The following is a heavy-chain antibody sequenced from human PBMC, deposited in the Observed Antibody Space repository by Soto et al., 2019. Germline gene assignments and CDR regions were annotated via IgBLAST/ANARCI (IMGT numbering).Heavy chain of an antibody. CDR3: AKDQGSGWYEIDY. D-gene: IGHD6-13*01. V-gene: IGHV3-23*01. CDR1: GFTFSNYA. Sequence: EVQLLESGGGLVQPGGSLRLSCAASGFTFSNYAVTWVRQAPGKGLEWVSTISGSGGSTYYADSVKGRFTISRDNSKNTRYLQMNSLRAEDTAVYYCAKDQGSGWYEIDYWGQGTLVTVSS. CDR2: ISGSGGST. J-gene: IGHJ4*02.